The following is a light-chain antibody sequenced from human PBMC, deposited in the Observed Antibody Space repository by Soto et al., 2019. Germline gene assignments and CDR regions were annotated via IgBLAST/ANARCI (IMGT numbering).Light chain of an antibody. CDR3: QQYTSLPRT. CDR1: EDISDY. CDR2: DAS. Sequence: DIQMTQSPSSLSASVGDRVTITCQASEDISDYSNWYQQKPGKAPKLLIYDASLLETGVPSRFSGSGSGTDFTFTISSLQPEDIATYYCQQYTSLPRTFGQGTKLAIK. V-gene: IGKV1-33*01. J-gene: IGKJ2*01.